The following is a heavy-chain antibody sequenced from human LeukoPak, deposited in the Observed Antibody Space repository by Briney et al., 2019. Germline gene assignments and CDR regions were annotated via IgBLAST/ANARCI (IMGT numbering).Heavy chain of an antibody. CDR3: ASEGREDAFDI. Sequence: SGGSLRLSCAASGFTFGSYGMHWVRQAPGKGLEWVSYISSSSSTIYYADSVKGRFTISRDNAKNSLYLQMNSLRAEDTAVYYCASEGREDAFDIWGQGTMVTVSS. CDR1: GFTFGSYG. CDR2: ISSSSSTI. J-gene: IGHJ3*02. V-gene: IGHV3-48*01. D-gene: IGHD5-24*01.